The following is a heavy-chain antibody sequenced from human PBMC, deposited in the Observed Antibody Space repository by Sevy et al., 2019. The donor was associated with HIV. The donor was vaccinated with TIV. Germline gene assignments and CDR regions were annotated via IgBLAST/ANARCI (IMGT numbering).Heavy chain of an antibody. CDR1: GFTFSSYS. J-gene: IGHJ6*03. CDR2: ISSSSSYI. V-gene: IGHV3-21*01. CDR3: ARLGSSGWYVSYYYYMDV. Sequence: GGSLRLSCAASGFTFSSYSMSWVRQAPGKGLEWVSSISSSSSYIYYADSVKGRFTISRDNAKNSLYLQMNSLRAEDTAVYYCARLGSSGWYVSYYYYMDVWGKGTTVTVSS. D-gene: IGHD6-19*01.